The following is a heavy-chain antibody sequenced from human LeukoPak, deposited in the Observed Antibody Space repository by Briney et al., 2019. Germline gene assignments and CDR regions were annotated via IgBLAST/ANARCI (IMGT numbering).Heavy chain of an antibody. V-gene: IGHV4-59*08. Sequence: PSETLSLTCTVSGGSISSYYWSWIRQPPGKGLEWIGYMYYSGSPNYNPSLKSRVTISVDRSTNQLSLKLSSVTAADTAVYYCARHGEQQLVRRRFDSWGQGTLVTVSS. CDR3: ARHGEQQLVRRRFDS. CDR2: MYYSGSP. CDR1: GGSISSYY. D-gene: IGHD6-13*01. J-gene: IGHJ4*02.